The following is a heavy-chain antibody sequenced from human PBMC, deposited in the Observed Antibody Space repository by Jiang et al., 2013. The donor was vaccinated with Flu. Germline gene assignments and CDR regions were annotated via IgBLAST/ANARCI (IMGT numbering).Heavy chain of an antibody. Sequence: PGASVKVSCKTSGYTFTPYSIHWVRQAPGQSLEWMGWINSADGKTKYSQRFQDRVTITGDTSASTAYMELSSLTLEDTAVYYCARHFGIVKDYYYYYGMDAWGQGTTVTVSS. CDR3: ARHFGIVKDYYYYYGMDA. V-gene: IGHV1-3*04. D-gene: IGHD2/OR15-2a*01. J-gene: IGHJ6*02. CDR1: GYTFTPYS. CDR2: INSADGKT.